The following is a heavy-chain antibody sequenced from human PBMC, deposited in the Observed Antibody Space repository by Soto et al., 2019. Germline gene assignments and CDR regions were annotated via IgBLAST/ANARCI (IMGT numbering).Heavy chain of an antibody. J-gene: IGHJ3*02. V-gene: IGHV3-7*05. D-gene: IGHD2-15*01. Sequence: EVQLEESGGALVQPGGSLRLSCAASGFTLSAYWMTWVRQAPGKGLEWVANINRDGSKKAYLDSVRGRFTISRDNVGKSLYLQLDSLKAVDMALYYFSRDVSRGSRSLSLDAFYIWVQGTMVTVSS. CDR3: SRDVSRGSRSLSLDAFYI. CDR1: GFTLSAYW. CDR2: INRDGSKK.